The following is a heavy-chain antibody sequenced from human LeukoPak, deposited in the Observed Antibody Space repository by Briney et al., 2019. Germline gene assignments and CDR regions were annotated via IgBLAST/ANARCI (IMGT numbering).Heavy chain of an antibody. Sequence: SETLSLTCTVSGGSISRYYWSWIRQPPGKGLEWIGEIYHSGSTNYNPSLRSRVTISVDKSNNQFSLKLSSVTAADTAVYYCARDLREMVDYWGQGTLVTVSS. CDR3: ARDLREMVDY. CDR1: GGSISRYY. J-gene: IGHJ4*02. V-gene: IGHV4-59*12. D-gene: IGHD5-24*01. CDR2: IYHSGST.